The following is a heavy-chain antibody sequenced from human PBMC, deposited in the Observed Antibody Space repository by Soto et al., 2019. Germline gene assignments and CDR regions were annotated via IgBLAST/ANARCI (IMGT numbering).Heavy chain of an antibody. Sequence: EVKLLDSGGGLVQPGGSLSLSGAASGFTFSSSALSWVRQPPGKGLEGGAAVSGSGGTTYNANSVRGRFTIARDNAKNTLYLQINTLRAEDTAIYFCARCTVDTFFTSGWCHYLDPWGQGTLVTVSS. CDR3: ARCTVDTFFTSGWCHYLDP. J-gene: IGHJ5*02. CDR2: VSGSGGTT. CDR1: GFTFSSSA. D-gene: IGHD6-19*01. V-gene: IGHV3-23*01.